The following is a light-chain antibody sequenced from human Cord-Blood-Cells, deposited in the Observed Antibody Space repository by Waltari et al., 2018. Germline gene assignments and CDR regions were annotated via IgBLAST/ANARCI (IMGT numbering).Light chain of an antibody. J-gene: IGLJ2*01. CDR2: EGS. CDR3: CSYAGSSTV. Sequence: QSALTQPASVSGSPGPSLTISCPGTSSDVGSYTLVSWYQQPPGKAPKLMIYEGSKRPSGVSNRFSGSKSGNTASLTISGLQAEDEADYYCCSYAGSSTVFGGGTKLTVL. V-gene: IGLV2-23*01. CDR1: SSDVGSYTL.